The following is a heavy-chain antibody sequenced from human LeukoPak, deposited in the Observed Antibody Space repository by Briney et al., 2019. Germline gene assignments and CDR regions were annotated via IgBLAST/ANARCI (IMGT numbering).Heavy chain of an antibody. CDR3: AKVRVGTAHFDY. CDR2: ISGSGGST. Sequence: GGSLRLSCAASGFTFSSYALSWVRQAPGKGLEWVSAISGSGGSTYYADSVKGRFTISRDNSKNTLYLQMNSLRPEDTAVYYCAKVRVGTAHFDYWGQGTLVTVSS. J-gene: IGHJ4*02. CDR1: GFTFSSYA. V-gene: IGHV3-23*01. D-gene: IGHD2-15*01.